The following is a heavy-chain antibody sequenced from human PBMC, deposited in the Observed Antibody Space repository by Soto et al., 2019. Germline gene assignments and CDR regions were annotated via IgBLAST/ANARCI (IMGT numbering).Heavy chain of an antibody. CDR1: GFTFSSYA. J-gene: IGHJ4*02. D-gene: IGHD6-19*01. CDR3: AKVGRGSGWYGIFDY. Sequence: EVQLLESGGGLVQPGGSLRLSCAASGFTFSSYAMSWVRQAPGKGLEWGSAISGSGGSTYYADSVKGRFTISRDNSKNTLYLQMNSLRAEDTAVYYCAKVGRGSGWYGIFDYWGQGTLVTVSS. CDR2: ISGSGGST. V-gene: IGHV3-23*01.